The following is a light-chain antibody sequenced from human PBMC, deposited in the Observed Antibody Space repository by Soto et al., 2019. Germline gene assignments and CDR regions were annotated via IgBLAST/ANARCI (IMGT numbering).Light chain of an antibody. CDR3: QQYGSSPIT. CDR1: QSVSSSY. CDR2: GAS. J-gene: IGKJ4*01. Sequence: EIVLTQSPGTLSLSPGERATLSCRASQSVSSSYLAWYQQKPGQAPRLLIYGASSRATGIPDRFSGSGSGTDVTITISRLEPEDFAVYYCQQYGSSPITVGVGTKVEIK. V-gene: IGKV3-20*01.